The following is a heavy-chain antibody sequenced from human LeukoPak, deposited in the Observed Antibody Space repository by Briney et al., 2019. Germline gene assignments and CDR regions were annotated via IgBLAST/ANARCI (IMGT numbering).Heavy chain of an antibody. V-gene: IGHV3-30*03. D-gene: IGHD5-24*01. CDR1: GFTFSSYG. CDR2: ISYDGSNK. J-gene: IGHJ3*02. Sequence: GRSLRLSCAASGFTFSSYGMHWVRQAPGKGLEWVAVISYDGSNKYYADSVKGRFTISRDNSKNTLYLQMNSLRSEDTAVYYCARGGWLQSAAFDIWGQGTMVTVSS. CDR3: ARGGWLQSAAFDI.